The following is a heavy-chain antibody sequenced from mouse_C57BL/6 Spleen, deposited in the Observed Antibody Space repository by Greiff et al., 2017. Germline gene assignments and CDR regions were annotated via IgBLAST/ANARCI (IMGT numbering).Heavy chain of an antibody. D-gene: IGHD2-2*01. CDR3: ARDAEGYDAWFAY. V-gene: IGHV7-1*01. CDR2: SRNKANDYTT. J-gene: IGHJ3*01. CDR1: GFTFSDFY. Sequence: EVKVVESGGGLVQSGRSLRLSCATSGFTFSDFYMEWVRQAPGKGLEWIAASRNKANDYTTEYSASVKGRFIVSRDTSQSILYLQMNALRAEDTAIYYCARDAEGYDAWFAYWGQGTLVTVSA.